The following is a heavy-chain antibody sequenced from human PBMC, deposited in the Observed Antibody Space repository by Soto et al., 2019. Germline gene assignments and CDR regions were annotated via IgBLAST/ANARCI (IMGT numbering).Heavy chain of an antibody. CDR2: IIPIFGTA. J-gene: IGHJ2*01. CDR1: GGTFSSYT. D-gene: IGHD5-12*01. Sequence: SVKVSCKASGGTFSSYTISWVRQAPGQGLEWMGGIIPIFGTANYAQKFQGRVTITADESTSTAYMELSSLRSEDTAVYYCARGNHRWLQLWYFELWGRGTLVTVSS. CDR3: ARGNHRWLQLWYFEL. V-gene: IGHV1-69*01.